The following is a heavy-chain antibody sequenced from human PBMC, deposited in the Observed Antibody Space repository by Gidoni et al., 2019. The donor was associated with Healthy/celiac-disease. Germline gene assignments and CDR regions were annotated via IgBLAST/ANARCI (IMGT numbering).Heavy chain of an antibody. D-gene: IGHD4-17*01. J-gene: IGHJ4*02. V-gene: IGHV3-15*01. CDR1: GFTFSNAW. Sequence: EVQLVESGGGLVKPGGSLRLSCAASGFTFSNAWMSWVRQAPGKGLEWVGRIKSKTDGGTTDYAAPVKGRFTISRDDSKNTLYLQMNSLKTEDTAVYYCTTLVTTKLRVDDYWGQGTLVTVSS. CDR2: IKSKTDGGTT. CDR3: TTLVTTKLRVDDY.